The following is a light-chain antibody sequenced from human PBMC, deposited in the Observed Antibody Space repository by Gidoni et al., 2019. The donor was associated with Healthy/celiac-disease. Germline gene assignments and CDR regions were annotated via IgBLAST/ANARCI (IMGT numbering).Light chain of an antibody. Sequence: VLTQSPGTLSLSPGERATLSCRASQSVSSSYLAWYQQKPGQAPRLLIYGAASRATGSPDRFSGSGSGTDFTLTISRLEHEDVAVYYCQQYGSSPPWTFGQGTKVEIK. CDR2: GAA. CDR1: QSVSSSY. CDR3: QQYGSSPPWT. J-gene: IGKJ1*01. V-gene: IGKV3-20*01.